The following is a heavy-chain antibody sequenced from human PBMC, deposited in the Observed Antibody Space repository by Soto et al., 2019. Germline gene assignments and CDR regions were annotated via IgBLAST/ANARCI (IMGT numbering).Heavy chain of an antibody. CDR3: AKDTATAITSYYFYGMDV. V-gene: IGHV3-30*18. CDR1: GFIFSTYG. CDR2: ISYDGRNK. Sequence: QMQLVECGGGVVQPGRSLRVSCEASGFIFSTYGMHWVRQAPGKGLEWVAVISYDGRNKYYADSVRGRFTISRDNSKNTLHLQMNSLIGEDTAVYYCAKDTATAITSYYFYGMDVWGQGTTVTVSS. J-gene: IGHJ6*02. D-gene: IGHD5-12*01.